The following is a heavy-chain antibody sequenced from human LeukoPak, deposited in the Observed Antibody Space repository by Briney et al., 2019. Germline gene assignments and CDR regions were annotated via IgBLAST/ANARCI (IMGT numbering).Heavy chain of an antibody. J-gene: IGHJ3*02. Sequence: ASVKVSCKASGYTFTSYYMHWVRQAPGQGLEWTGIINPSGGSTSYAQKFQGRVTMTRDTSTSTVYMELSSLRSEDTAVYYCAREGDFWSGIHAFDIWGQGTMVSVSS. CDR3: AREGDFWSGIHAFDI. CDR1: GYTFTSYY. D-gene: IGHD3-3*01. V-gene: IGHV1-46*01. CDR2: INPSGGST.